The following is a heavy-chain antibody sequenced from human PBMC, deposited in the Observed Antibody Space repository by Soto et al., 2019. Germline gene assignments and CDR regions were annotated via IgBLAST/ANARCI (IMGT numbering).Heavy chain of an antibody. CDR1: GFTFSSYA. CDR3: AKDRYCSGGSCYSDSAFDI. J-gene: IGHJ3*02. CDR2: ISGSGGST. V-gene: IGHV3-23*01. Sequence: GGSLRLSCAASGFTFSSYAMSWVRQAPGKGLEWVSAISGSGGSTYYADSVKGRFTISRDNSKNTLYLQMNSLRAEDTAVYYCAKDRYCSGGSCYSDSAFDIWGQGTMVTVSS. D-gene: IGHD2-15*01.